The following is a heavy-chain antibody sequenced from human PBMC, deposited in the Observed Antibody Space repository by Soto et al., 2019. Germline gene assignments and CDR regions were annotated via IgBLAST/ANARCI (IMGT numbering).Heavy chain of an antibody. CDR1: GFTFSSYG. CDR3: ARDRAPSSGWPECHDY. CDR2: IWYDGSNK. V-gene: IGHV3-33*01. D-gene: IGHD6-19*01. J-gene: IGHJ4*02. Sequence: PGGSLRLSCAASGFTFSSYGMHWVRQAPGKGLEWVAVIWYDGSNKYYADSVKGRFTISRDNSKNTLYLQMNSLRAEDTAVYYCARDRAPSSGWPECHDYWGQGTLVTVSS.